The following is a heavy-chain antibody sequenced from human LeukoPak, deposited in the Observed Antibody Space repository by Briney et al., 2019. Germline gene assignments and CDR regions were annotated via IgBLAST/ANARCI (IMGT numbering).Heavy chain of an antibody. J-gene: IGHJ1*01. D-gene: IGHD3-10*01. V-gene: IGHV3-33*01. CDR1: GFSFSDFA. CDR3: ARGYGSGSYLDK. CDR2: IWYDGHTT. Sequence: PGRPPRLSCAASGFSFSDFAMHWVRQAPGKGLEWLALIWYDGHTTYYTDSVKGRFTISRDDANDTLYLQMNSLSADDTAVYFCARGYGSGSYLDKWGQGTLVTVSS.